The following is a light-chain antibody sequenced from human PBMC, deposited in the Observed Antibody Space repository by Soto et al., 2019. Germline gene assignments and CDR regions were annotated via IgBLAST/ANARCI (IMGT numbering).Light chain of an antibody. J-gene: IGLJ3*02. CDR1: SADVGAFDY. V-gene: IGLV2-14*03. CDR3: AAYTTSSTLV. CDR2: DVS. Sequence: QSALTPPASVSGSPGQSITISCAGTSADVGAFDYVSWYQHHPGKVPKLMIFDVSDRPSGVSTRFSGSKSANMASLTISGLQPDDEADYYCAAYTTSSTLVFGGGTELAVL.